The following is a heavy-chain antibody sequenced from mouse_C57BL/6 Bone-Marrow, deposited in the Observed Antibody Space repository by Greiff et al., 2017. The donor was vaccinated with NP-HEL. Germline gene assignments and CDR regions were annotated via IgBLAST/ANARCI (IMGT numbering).Heavy chain of an antibody. V-gene: IGHV2-6-1*01. D-gene: IGHD1-1*01. CDR2: IWSDGST. CDR3: ARHQGLRGAMDY. CDR1: GFSLTSYG. J-gene: IGHJ4*01. Sequence: QVQLKQSGPGLVAPSQSLSITCTVSGFSLTSYGVHWVRQPPGKGLEWLVVIWSDGSTTYNSALKSRLSISKDNSKSQVFLKMNSLQTDDTAMYYCARHQGLRGAMDYWGQGTSVTVSS.